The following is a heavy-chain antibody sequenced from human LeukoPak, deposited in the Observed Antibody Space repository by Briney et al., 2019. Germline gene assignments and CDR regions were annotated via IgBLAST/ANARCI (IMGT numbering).Heavy chain of an antibody. V-gene: IGHV5-51*01. D-gene: IGHD2-15*01. CDR2: IHPGDSDT. Sequence: GESLKISFKASGHTFTNYWIGWVRPTPGKGVGWMGIIHPGDSDTSYRTSFQGQVTISVDESTSTAYLHWTSLKASDTAIYYCARHAGYCTGGKCYSFYYFDYWGQGTLVTVSS. CDR1: GHTFTNYW. CDR3: ARHAGYCTGGKCYSFYYFDY. J-gene: IGHJ4*02.